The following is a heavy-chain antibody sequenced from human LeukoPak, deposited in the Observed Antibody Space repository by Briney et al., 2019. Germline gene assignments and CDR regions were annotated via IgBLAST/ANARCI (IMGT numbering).Heavy chain of an antibody. J-gene: IGHJ5*02. Sequence: PSETLSFTSAVYAWSFSDYYWSWHRQPPGKGLEWIREINHGGTTNYSQSLKSRVTISVDSSKTEFFLKMSLVTDADTAVYYCARAFQRVTAPRGSNCFDPWGQGTLVTVSS. CDR3: ARAFQRVTAPRGSNCFDP. CDR2: INHGGTT. D-gene: IGHD2-21*02. CDR1: AWSFSDYY. V-gene: IGHV4-34*01.